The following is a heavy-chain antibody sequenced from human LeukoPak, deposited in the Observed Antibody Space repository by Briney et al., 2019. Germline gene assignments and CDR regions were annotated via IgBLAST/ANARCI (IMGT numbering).Heavy chain of an antibody. V-gene: IGHV3-23*01. J-gene: IGHJ5*02. D-gene: IGHD3-9*01. CDR3: AKGGLGSDILTTCDP. Sequence: PGGSLRLSCEGSAFIFSGHWMNWVRQAPGKGLEWVSGISGGAGSTYYADSVKGRFTISRDNSNNALYLQMNSLRAEDTAVYYCAKGGLGSDILTTCDPWGQGTLVTVSS. CDR1: AFIFSGHW. CDR2: ISGGAGST.